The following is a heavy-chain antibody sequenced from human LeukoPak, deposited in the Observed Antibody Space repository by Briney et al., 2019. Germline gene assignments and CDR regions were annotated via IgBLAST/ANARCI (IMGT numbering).Heavy chain of an antibody. Sequence: ASVKVSCKASGYTFSEYYMYWVRQAPGQGLEWMGIINPSGGSTNYAQKFQGRVTMTRDTSTNTVYMELSSLRSGDTAVYYCARGPSITMIRGGQWYYYMDVWGKGTTVTISS. J-gene: IGHJ6*03. CDR1: GYTFSEYY. V-gene: IGHV1-46*01. CDR3: ARGPSITMIRGGQWYYYMDV. CDR2: INPSGGST. D-gene: IGHD3-10*01.